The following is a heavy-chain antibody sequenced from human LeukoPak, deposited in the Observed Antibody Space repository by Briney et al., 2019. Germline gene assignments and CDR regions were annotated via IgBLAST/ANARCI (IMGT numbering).Heavy chain of an antibody. Sequence: PGRSLRLSCAASGFTFSSHGMHWVRQAPGKGLEWVAVIWYDGSNKHYEDSVKGRFTISRDNSKNTVYMDMYSLRAEDTAVYYCVRDRVGGGDWPAIWGQGTLVTVSS. D-gene: IGHD2-21*02. J-gene: IGHJ4*02. V-gene: IGHV3-33*01. CDR1: GFTFSSHG. CDR3: VRDRVGGGDWPAI. CDR2: IWYDGSNK.